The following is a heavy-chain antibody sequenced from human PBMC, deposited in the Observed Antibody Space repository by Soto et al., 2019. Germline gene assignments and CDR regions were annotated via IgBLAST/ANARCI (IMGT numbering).Heavy chain of an antibody. V-gene: IGHV3-9*01. CDR1: GFTFDDYA. D-gene: IGHD2-8*01. CDR2: ISWNSGSI. J-gene: IGHJ3*02. Sequence: PGGSLRLSCAASGFTFDDYAMHWVRQAPGKGLEWVSGISWNSGSIGYADSVKGRFTISRDNAKNSLYLQMNSLRAEDTALYYCAKDRGPNGFDAFDIWGQXTMVTVSS. CDR3: AKDRGPNGFDAFDI.